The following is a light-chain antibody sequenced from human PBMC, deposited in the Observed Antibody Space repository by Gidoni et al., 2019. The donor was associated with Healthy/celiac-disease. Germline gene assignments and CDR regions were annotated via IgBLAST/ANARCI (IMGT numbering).Light chain of an antibody. Sequence: DIQLPQSPSSLSASVGDRVAIACRASQSISRLLNWYQQKPGKAPKLLIYAASSLHSGVPTMFSGSGSGTDFTLTSSSLQPEDAVTYYCQQSYRTPRSFGQXTKLEIK. CDR2: AAS. J-gene: IGKJ2*04. V-gene: IGKV1-39*01. CDR1: QSISRL. CDR3: QQSYRTPRS.